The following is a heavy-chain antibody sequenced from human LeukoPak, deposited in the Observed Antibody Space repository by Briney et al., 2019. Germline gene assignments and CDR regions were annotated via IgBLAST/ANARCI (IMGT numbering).Heavy chain of an antibody. Sequence: ASVKVSCKVSGYTLTELSMHWVRQAPGKGLEWMGGFDPEDGETIYAQKFQGRVTITTDESTSTAYMELSSLRSEDTAVYYCARVPGYDFWSGYYDYWGQGTLVTVSS. CDR2: FDPEDGET. CDR1: GYTLTELS. CDR3: ARVPGYDFWSGYYDY. D-gene: IGHD3-3*01. J-gene: IGHJ4*02. V-gene: IGHV1-24*01.